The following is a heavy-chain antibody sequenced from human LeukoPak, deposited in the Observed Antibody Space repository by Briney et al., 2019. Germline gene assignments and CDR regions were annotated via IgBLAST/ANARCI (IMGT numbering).Heavy chain of an antibody. D-gene: IGHD3-9*01. V-gene: IGHV1-18*01. Sequence: ASVKVSCKASGYTFTSYGISWVRQAPGQGLEWMGWISAYNGNTNYAQKLQGRVTMTTDTSTRTAYMELRSLRSDDTAVYYCARAPANYDNGFDNWGQGTLVNVSS. CDR3: ARAPANYDNGFDN. J-gene: IGHJ4*01. CDR1: GYTFTSYG. CDR2: ISAYNGNT.